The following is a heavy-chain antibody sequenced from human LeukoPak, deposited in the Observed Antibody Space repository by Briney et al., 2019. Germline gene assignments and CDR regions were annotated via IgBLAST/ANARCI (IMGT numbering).Heavy chain of an antibody. CDR3: ACSRTNDY. CDR1: GFTFSSYG. CDR2: IKQDGSER. J-gene: IGHJ4*02. V-gene: IGHV3-7*01. Sequence: PGGSLRLSCAASGFTFSSYGMSWVRQAPGKGLEWVANIKQDGSERYYVDSVKGRFTISRDNAKNSLYLQMNSLRAEDTAVYYCACSRTNDYWGQGTLVTVSS. D-gene: IGHD2-2*01.